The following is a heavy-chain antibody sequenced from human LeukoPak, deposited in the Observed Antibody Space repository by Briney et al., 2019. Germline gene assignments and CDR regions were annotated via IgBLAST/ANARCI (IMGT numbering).Heavy chain of an antibody. V-gene: IGHV4-4*07. CDR3: ARDSVPAATNWFDP. D-gene: IGHD2-2*01. Sequence: SETLSLTCTVSGGSISSYYWSWIRQPAGKGLEWIGRIYTSGSTNYNPSLKSRVTMSVDTSKSQFSLKLSSVTAADTAVYYCARDSVPAATNWFDPWGQGTLVTVSS. J-gene: IGHJ5*02. CDR2: IYTSGST. CDR1: GGSISSYY.